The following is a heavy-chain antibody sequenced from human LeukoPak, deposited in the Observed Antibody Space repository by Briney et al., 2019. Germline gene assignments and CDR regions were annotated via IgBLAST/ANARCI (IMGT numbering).Heavy chain of an antibody. Sequence: ASVKVSCKASGYIFSTHAINWVRQAPGQGLEWVGWINTNTGDATYAQAFTGRFVFSLDTSLSTTYLQISSLKTDDTAIYYCTRLSGDSSGSLFYFNPWGQGTLVTVSS. D-gene: IGHD3-22*01. J-gene: IGHJ5*02. CDR1: GYIFSTHA. V-gene: IGHV7-4-1*02. CDR2: INTNTGDA. CDR3: TRLSGDSSGSLFYFNP.